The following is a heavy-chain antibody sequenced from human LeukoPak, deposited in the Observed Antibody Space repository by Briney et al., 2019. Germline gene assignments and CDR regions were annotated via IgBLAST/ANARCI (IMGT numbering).Heavy chain of an antibody. V-gene: IGHV4-59*01. CDR3: AGEADRNPWVGATHDGFEI. CDR1: GGSLSIYY. J-gene: IGHJ3*02. CDR2: IYYSGST. D-gene: IGHD1-26*01. Sequence: SETLSLTCTVSGGSLSIYYWSWIRQPPGKGLEWIGYIYYSGSTNYNPSLKSRVTISVDTSKNQFSLKLSSVTAAATAVYYCAGEADRNPWVGATHDGFEIWGQGTPVTVSS.